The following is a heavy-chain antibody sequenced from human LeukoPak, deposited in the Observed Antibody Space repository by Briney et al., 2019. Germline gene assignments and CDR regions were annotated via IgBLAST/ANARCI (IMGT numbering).Heavy chain of an antibody. J-gene: IGHJ6*03. CDR1: GDSISYFY. CDR2: ISGSGST. CDR3: ARCGYSYGPFYYYYYMDV. V-gene: IGHV4-4*07. D-gene: IGHD5-18*01. Sequence: PSETLSLTCSVSGDSISYFYWSWIRQAAGKGLEWIGRISGSGSTDYNASLKSRVTMSVDTSKNQLSLKVISVTAADTAVYYCARCGYSYGPFYYYYYMDVWGKGTTVTVSS.